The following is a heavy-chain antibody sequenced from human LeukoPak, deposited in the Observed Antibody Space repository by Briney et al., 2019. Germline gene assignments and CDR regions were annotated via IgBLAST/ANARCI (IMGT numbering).Heavy chain of an antibody. V-gene: IGHV1-69*13. CDR1: GGTFSSYA. CDR3: TREGAAEAKNFDY. J-gene: IGHJ4*02. CDR2: IIPIFGTA. D-gene: IGHD6-13*01. Sequence: GASVKVSCKASGGTFSSYAISWVRQAPGQGLEWMGGIIPIFGTANYAQKFQGRVTITADESTSTAYMELSSLRSEDTAVYYCTREGAAEAKNFDYWGQGTLVTVSS.